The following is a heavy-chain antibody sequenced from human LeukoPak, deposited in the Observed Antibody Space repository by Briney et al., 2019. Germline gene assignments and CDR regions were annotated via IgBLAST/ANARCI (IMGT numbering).Heavy chain of an antibody. CDR1: GGSISSGSYY. J-gene: IGHJ4*02. CDR3: ASELAGIFDY. V-gene: IGHV4-61*02. D-gene: IGHD3-10*01. CDR2: IYTSGST. Sequence: SETLSLTCTVSGGSISSGSYYWSWIRQPAGQGLEWLGRIYTSGSTNYNPSLKSRVTISVDTSKNQFSLKLSSVTAADTAVYYCASELAGIFDYWGQGTLVTVSS.